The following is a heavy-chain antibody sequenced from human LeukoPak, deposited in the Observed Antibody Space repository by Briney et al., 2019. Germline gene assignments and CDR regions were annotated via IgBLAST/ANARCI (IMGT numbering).Heavy chain of an antibody. V-gene: IGHV3-74*01. CDR2: INTDGNST. CDR1: GFTFSSYW. J-gene: IGHJ4*02. D-gene: IGHD3-3*01. CDR3: ARSRGLRFLEWLLFDY. Sequence: PGGSLRLSCAASGFTFSSYWMHWVRQVPGKGLVWVSRINTDGNSTTYADSVKGRFTVSRDNAKNTLYLQMNSLRAEDTAVYYCARSRGLRFLEWLLFDYWGQGTLVTVSS.